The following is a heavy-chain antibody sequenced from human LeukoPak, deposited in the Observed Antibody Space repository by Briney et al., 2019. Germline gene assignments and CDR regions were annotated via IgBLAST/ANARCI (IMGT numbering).Heavy chain of an antibody. J-gene: IGHJ4*02. V-gene: IGHV1-24*01. CDR3: ARGRPGFKEDSSGYYL. CDR2: FDPEDGET. D-gene: IGHD3-22*01. Sequence: ASVKVSCKVSGYTLTELSMHWVRQAPGKGLEWMGGFDPEDGETIYAQKFQGRVTMTEDTSTDTAYMELSSLRSEDTAVYYCARGRPGFKEDSSGYYLWGQGTLVTVSS. CDR1: GYTLTELS.